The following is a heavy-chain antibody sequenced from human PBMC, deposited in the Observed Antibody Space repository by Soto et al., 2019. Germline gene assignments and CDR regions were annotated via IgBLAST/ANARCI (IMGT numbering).Heavy chain of an antibody. CDR3: ARDDYYDSSGYSRGRGAFDI. D-gene: IGHD3-22*01. CDR2: ISYDGSNK. J-gene: IGHJ3*02. V-gene: IGHV3-30-3*01. Sequence: GGSLRLSCAASGFTFSSYAMHWVRQAPGKGLEWVAVISYDGSNKYYADSVKGRFTISRDNSKNTLYLQMNSLRAEDTAVYYCARDDYYDSSGYSRGRGAFDIWGQGTMVTVSS. CDR1: GFTFSSYA.